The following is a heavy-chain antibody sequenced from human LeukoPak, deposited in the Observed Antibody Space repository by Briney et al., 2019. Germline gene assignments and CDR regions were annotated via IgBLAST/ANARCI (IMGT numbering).Heavy chain of an antibody. J-gene: IGHJ3*02. CDR1: GFTFSSFG. D-gene: IGHD1-26*01. V-gene: IGHV3-30*03. Sequence: GRSLRLSCAASGFTFSSFGMHWVRQAPGKGLEGVAVISYDGGKKYFADSVKGRFTISRDNSKNTMYLEMNSLRVEDTALYYCHSTSAREDAFDIWGQGTMVTVSS. CDR2: ISYDGGKK. CDR3: HSTSAREDAFDI.